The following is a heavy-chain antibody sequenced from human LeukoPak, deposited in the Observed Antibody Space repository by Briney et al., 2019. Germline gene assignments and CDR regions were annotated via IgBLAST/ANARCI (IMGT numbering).Heavy chain of an antibody. V-gene: IGHV4-59*01. Sequence: PSETRSLTCTVSGGSISSYYWSWIRQPPGKGLEWIGYIYYSGSTNYNPSLKSRVTISVDTSKNQFSLKLSSVTAADTAVYYCARAPGYCSGGSCIPFDYWGQGTLVTVSS. D-gene: IGHD2-15*01. CDR1: GGSISSYY. J-gene: IGHJ4*02. CDR2: IYYSGST. CDR3: ARAPGYCSGGSCIPFDY.